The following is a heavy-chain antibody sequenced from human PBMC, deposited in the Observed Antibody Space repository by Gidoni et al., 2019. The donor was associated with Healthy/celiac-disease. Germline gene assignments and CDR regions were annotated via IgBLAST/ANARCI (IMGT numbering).Heavy chain of an antibody. CDR2: INHSGST. CDR1: GGSFSGYY. Sequence: QVQLQQWGAGLLKPSATLSLTCAVYGGSFSGYYWSWIRQPPGKGLEWIGEINHSGSTNYNPSLKSRVTISVDTSKNQFSLKLSSVTAADTAVYYCARGTRGGWLQCIDYWGQGTLVTVSS. J-gene: IGHJ4*02. D-gene: IGHD5-12*01. CDR3: ARGTRGGWLQCIDY. V-gene: IGHV4-34*01.